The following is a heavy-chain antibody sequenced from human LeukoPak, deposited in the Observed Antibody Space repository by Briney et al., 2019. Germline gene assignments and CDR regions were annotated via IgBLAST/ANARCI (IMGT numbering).Heavy chain of an antibody. J-gene: IGHJ4*02. CDR3: ARGGATRIFDY. CDR2: INTGNGNT. Sequence: ASVKVSCKASGYTFTSYAMHWVRQAPGQRLEWMGWINTGNGNTKYSQKFQGRVTITRDTSASTAYMELSSLRSEDTAVYYCARGGATRIFDYWGQGTLVTVSS. D-gene: IGHD1-26*01. V-gene: IGHV1-3*04. CDR1: GYTFTSYA.